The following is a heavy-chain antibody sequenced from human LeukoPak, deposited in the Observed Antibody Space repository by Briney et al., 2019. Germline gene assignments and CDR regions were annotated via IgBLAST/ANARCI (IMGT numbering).Heavy chain of an antibody. D-gene: IGHD2-15*01. V-gene: IGHV1-18*01. CDR3: ARDLDMVGYCSGGSCYHHDY. CDR2: ISAYNGNT. Sequence: GASVKVSCKASGYTFTSYGISWVRQAPGQGLEWMGWISAYNGNTNYAQKLQGRVAMTTDTSTSTAYMELRSLRSDDTAVYYCARDLDMVGYCSGGSCYHHDYWGQGTLVTVSS. CDR1: GYTFTSYG. J-gene: IGHJ4*02.